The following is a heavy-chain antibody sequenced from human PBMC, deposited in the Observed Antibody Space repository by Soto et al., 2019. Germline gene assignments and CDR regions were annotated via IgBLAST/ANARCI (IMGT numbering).Heavy chain of an antibody. J-gene: IGHJ5*02. V-gene: IGHV4-4*07. D-gene: IGHD1-1*01. CDR3: VRDGTKTLRDWFDP. CDR2: IYATGTT. CDR1: GSSISGFY. Sequence: SEXLSLTCTVSGSSISGFYWSWIRKSAGKGLEWIGRIYATGTTDYNPSLKSRVMMSVDTSKKQFSLKLRSVTAADTAVYYCVRDGTKTLRDWFDPWGQGISVTVSS.